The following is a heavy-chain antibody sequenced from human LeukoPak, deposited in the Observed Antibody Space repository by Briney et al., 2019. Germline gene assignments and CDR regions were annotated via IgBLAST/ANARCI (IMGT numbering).Heavy chain of an antibody. V-gene: IGHV3-30*04. J-gene: IGHJ6*02. Sequence: GGSLRLSCAASGFTFSSYAMHWVRQAPGKGLEWVAVTSYDGSNKYYADSVKGRFTISRDNSKNTLYLQMNSLRAEDTAVYYCARDGYYGSGRPGYYYYGMDVWGQGTTVTVSS. D-gene: IGHD3-10*01. CDR3: ARDGYYGSGRPGYYYYGMDV. CDR1: GFTFSSYA. CDR2: TSYDGSNK.